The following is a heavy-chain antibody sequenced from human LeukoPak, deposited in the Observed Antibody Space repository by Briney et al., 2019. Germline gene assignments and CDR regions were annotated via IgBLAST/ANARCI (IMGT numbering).Heavy chain of an antibody. V-gene: IGHV1-18*01. J-gene: IGHJ4*02. CDR1: GYTFTSYG. Sequence: ASVKVSCKASGYTFTSYGISWVRQAPGQGLEWMGWVSGYNGNTKYAQKFQGRVTMTTDTSTSTAYMELRNLRSHDTAVYFCGNYDSRGKFDYWGQGTLVTVSS. CDR3: GNYDSRGKFDY. CDR2: VSGYNGNT. D-gene: IGHD3-22*01.